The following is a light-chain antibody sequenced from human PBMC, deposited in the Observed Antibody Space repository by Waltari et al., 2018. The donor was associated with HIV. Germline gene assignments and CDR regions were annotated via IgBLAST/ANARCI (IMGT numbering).Light chain of an antibody. CDR3: LQHNNYPRT. Sequence: DIQLTQPPSSLSASVGDIVPITCRASQGIDKNLGWFQQKPGKAPQRLIFGAYSLHTGIPSRFSGSGSGTEFTLTISSLQPEDFAIYYCLQHNNYPRTFGRGTKVEIK. CDR2: GAY. V-gene: IGKV1-17*01. CDR1: QGIDKN. J-gene: IGKJ1*01.